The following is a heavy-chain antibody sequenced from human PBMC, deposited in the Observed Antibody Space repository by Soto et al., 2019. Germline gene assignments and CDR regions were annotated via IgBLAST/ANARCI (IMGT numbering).Heavy chain of an antibody. CDR2: IIPIFGTA. Sequence: QVQLVQSGAEVKKSGSSVKVSCKASGGTFSSYAISWVRQAPGQGLEWMGGIIPIFGTANYAQKFQGRVTITADKSTSTAYMELSSLRSEDTAVYYCASSLTGTAGRVYYYGMDVWGQGTTVTVSS. V-gene: IGHV1-69*06. J-gene: IGHJ6*02. D-gene: IGHD1-7*01. CDR1: GGTFSSYA. CDR3: ASSLTGTAGRVYYYGMDV.